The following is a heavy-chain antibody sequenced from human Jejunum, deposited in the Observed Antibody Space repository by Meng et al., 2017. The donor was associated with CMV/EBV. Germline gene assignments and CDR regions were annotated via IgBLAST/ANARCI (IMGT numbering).Heavy chain of an antibody. CDR2: IKSDGSEK. J-gene: IGHJ4*02. V-gene: IGHV3-7*01. CDR3: ARDCSTNCPFQPRGDY. Sequence: CSVSSDWMSWVRQAPGKGLEWVATIKSDGSEKHYVDSVKGRFTISRDNAKNSLHLQIDSLRAEDTAVYHCARDCSTNCPFQPRGDYWGQGTLVTVSS. CDR1: CSVSSDW. D-gene: IGHD2-2*01.